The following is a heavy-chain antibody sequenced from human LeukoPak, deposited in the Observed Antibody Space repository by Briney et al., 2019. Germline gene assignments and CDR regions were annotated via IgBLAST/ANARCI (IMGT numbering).Heavy chain of an antibody. D-gene: IGHD3-10*01. J-gene: IGHJ2*01. V-gene: IGHV1-2*02. CDR2: IDPNSGGT. CDR1: GYTFTGYY. CDR3: ARGIGSGWYFDL. Sequence: GASVKVSCKASGYTFTGYYMHWVRQAPAQGLEWMGWIDPNSGGTNYAKNFQGRVTMTRDTSITTAYMELSGLKPDDTAVYYCARGIGSGWYFDLWGRGTLVTVSS.